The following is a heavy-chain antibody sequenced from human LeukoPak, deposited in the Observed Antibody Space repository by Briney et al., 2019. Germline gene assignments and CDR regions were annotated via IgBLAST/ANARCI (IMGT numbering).Heavy chain of an antibody. CDR1: GGSISSYY. D-gene: IGHD1-26*01. CDR2: IYYSGST. CDR3: ARDSSGEATFDY. Sequence: SETLSLTCTVSGGSISSYYWSWIRQPPGKGLEWIGYIYYSGSTNYNPSLKGRVTISVDTSKNQFSLKLSSVTAADTAVYYCARDSSGEATFDYWGQGTLVTVS. V-gene: IGHV4-59*01. J-gene: IGHJ4*02.